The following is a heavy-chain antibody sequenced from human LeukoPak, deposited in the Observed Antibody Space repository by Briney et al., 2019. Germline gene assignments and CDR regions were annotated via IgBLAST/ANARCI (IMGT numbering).Heavy chain of an antibody. Sequence: SETLSLTCTVSGGSLSSYYWSWIRQPPGKGLEWIGYIYYSGSTNYNPSLKSRVTISVDTSKNQFSLKLSSVTAADTAVYYCARSRSYYGYFDYWGQGTLVTVSS. CDR1: GGSLSSYY. V-gene: IGHV4-59*01. J-gene: IGHJ4*02. CDR2: IYYSGST. CDR3: ARSRSYYGYFDY. D-gene: IGHD3-22*01.